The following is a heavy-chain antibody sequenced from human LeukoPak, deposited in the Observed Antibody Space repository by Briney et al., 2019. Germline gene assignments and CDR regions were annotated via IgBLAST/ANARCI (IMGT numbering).Heavy chain of an antibody. J-gene: IGHJ5*02. CDR1: GFTFSDYY. CDR3: ARGGTVVVPAAINWFDP. CDR2: ISSSGSTI. V-gene: IGHV3-11*01. D-gene: IGHD2-2*02. Sequence: GGSLRPSCAASGFTFSDYYMSWIRQAPGKGLEWVSYISSSGSTIYYADSVKGRFTISRDNAKNSLYLQMSSLRAEDTAVYYCARGGTVVVPAAINWFDPWGQGTLVTVSS.